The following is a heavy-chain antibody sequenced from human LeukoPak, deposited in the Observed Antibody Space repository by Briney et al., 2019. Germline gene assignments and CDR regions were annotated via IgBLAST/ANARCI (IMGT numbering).Heavy chain of an antibody. CDR1: GFTFSSYW. J-gene: IGHJ4*02. D-gene: IGHD3-16*01. Sequence: PGGSLRLSCAASGFTFSSYWMSWVRQAPGKGLEWVANIKQDGREKYYVDSVKGRFTISRDNAKNSLYLQMNSLRAEDTAVFYCAKGTTDYDASDPLDFWGQGTLVTVSS. CDR3: AKGTTDYDASDPLDF. CDR2: IKQDGREK. V-gene: IGHV3-7*03.